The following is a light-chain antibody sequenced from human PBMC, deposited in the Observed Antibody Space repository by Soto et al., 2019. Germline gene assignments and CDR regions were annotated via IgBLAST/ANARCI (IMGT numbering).Light chain of an antibody. J-gene: IGKJ2*01. CDR2: WAS. CDR1: QNLLFTSNNKNS. V-gene: IGKV4-1*01. CDR3: QQYHTTPNT. Sequence: DVVMTQSPATLAVSLGERAAINCKSSQNLLFTSNNKNSLAWYQQKPGQPPKLLIYWASTRESGAPDRFSGSVSGRDFTLTISSLQAEDVAVYYCQQYHTTPNTFGQGTKLEIK.